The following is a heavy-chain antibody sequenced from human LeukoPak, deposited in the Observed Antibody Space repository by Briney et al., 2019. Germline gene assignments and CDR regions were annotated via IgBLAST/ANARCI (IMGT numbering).Heavy chain of an antibody. V-gene: IGHV3-23*01. CDR1: GFTFSSYA. D-gene: IGHD1-26*01. J-gene: IGHJ4*02. CDR2: ISGSGGST. Sequence: GGSLRLSCAASGFTFSSYAMSWVRQAPGKGLEWVSAISGSGGSTYYADSVKGRFTISRDNSKNTLYMKMNSLRAEATDVYYCANDWGIVGDYLDYWGQGTLVNVSS. CDR3: ANDWGIVGDYLDY.